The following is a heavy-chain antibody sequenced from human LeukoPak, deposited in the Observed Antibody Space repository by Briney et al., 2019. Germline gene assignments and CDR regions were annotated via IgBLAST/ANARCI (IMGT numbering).Heavy chain of an antibody. Sequence: PSETLSLTCTVSGGSISSYYWSWIRQPPGKGLEWIGYIYYSGSTNYNPSLKSRVTISLDTSRNQFSLKLSSVTAADTAVYYCARGRSNYDFWSGTGARFDPWGQGILVTVSS. CDR3: ARGRSNYDFWSGTGARFDP. V-gene: IGHV4-59*01. D-gene: IGHD3-3*01. J-gene: IGHJ5*02. CDR2: IYYSGST. CDR1: GGSISSYY.